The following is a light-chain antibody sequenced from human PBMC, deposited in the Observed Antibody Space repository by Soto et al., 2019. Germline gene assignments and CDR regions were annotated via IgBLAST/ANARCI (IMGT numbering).Light chain of an antibody. Sequence: DIQMTQSPSSLSASVGDRVTITCRARQSISNYLNWYQQKPGKAPKLLIYAASSLQSGVPSRFSGSGSGTDFTLPISSLQPEDFATYYCQQTYSNPPCTFGQGTKLEIK. CDR3: QQTYSNPPCT. CDR2: AAS. CDR1: QSISNY. J-gene: IGKJ2*02. V-gene: IGKV1-39*01.